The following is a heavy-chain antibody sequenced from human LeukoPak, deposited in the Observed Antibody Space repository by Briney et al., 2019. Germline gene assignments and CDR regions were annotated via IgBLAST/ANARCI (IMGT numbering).Heavy chain of an antibody. CDR1: GFTFSDYY. CDR3: ARNGKYSSSWYGT. D-gene: IGHD6-13*01. V-gene: IGHV3-11*04. CDR2: ISSSGSTI. Sequence: PGGSLRLSCAASGFTFSDYYMSWIRQAPGKGLEWVSYISSSGSTIYYADSVKGRLTISRDNAKNSLYLRMNSLRAEDTAVYYCARNGKYSSSWYGTWGQGTLVTGSP. J-gene: IGHJ5*02.